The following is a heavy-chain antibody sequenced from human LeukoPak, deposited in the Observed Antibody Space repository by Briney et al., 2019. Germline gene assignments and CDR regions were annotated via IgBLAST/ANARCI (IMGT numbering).Heavy chain of an antibody. D-gene: IGHD3-3*01. CDR3: ASLGDFWSGYFDY. Sequence: PSETLSLTCTVSGGSISSHYWSWIRQPPGKGLEWIGYIYYSGSTNYNPSLKSRVTISVDTSKNQFSLKLSSVTAADTAVYYCASLGDFWSGYFDYWGQGTLVTVSS. CDR1: GGSISSHY. CDR2: IYYSGST. V-gene: IGHV4-59*11. J-gene: IGHJ4*02.